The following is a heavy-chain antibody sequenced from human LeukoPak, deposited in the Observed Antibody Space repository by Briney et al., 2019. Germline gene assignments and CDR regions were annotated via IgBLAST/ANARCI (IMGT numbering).Heavy chain of an antibody. CDR3: AKLDYYDSSGYSALFDY. Sequence: GGSLRLSCAASGFTFSSYWMSWVRQAPGKGLEWVANIKQDGSEKYYVDSVKGRFTISRDNAKNSLYLQMNSLRAEDTAVYYCAKLDYYDSSGYSALFDYWGQGTLVTVSS. CDR2: IKQDGSEK. J-gene: IGHJ4*02. V-gene: IGHV3-7*01. CDR1: GFTFSSYW. D-gene: IGHD3-22*01.